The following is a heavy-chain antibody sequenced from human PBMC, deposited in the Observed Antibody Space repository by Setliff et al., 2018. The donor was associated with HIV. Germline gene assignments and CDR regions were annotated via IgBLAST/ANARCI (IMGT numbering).Heavy chain of an antibody. J-gene: IGHJ6*03. D-gene: IGHD1-1*01. CDR3: ARGTYYYYYYMDV. V-gene: IGHV4-4*07. CDR1: GGSISSYY. CDR2: IYTSGGT. Sequence: SETLSLTCTVSGGSISSYYWSWIRQPAGKGLEWIGHIYTSGGTNYNPSLKSRVTTSVDTSKNQFSLKLSSVTAADTAVYFCARGTYYYYYYMDVWGKGTTVTVSS.